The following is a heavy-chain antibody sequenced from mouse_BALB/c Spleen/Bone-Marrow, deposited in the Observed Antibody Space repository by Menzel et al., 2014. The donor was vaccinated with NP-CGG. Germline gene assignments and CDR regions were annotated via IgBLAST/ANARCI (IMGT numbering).Heavy chain of an antibody. CDR2: INPSTGYT. V-gene: IGHV1-7*01. CDR3: ARYDGYEAY. J-gene: IGHJ3*01. CDR1: GHTLTSYW. Sequence: VMLVESGAELAKPGASVKMSCKASGHTLTSYWMHWVKQRPGQGLEWIGYINPSTGYTEYNQKFKDKATLTADKSSSTAYMQLSSLTSEDSAVYYCARYDGYEAYWGQGTLVTVSA. D-gene: IGHD2-3*01.